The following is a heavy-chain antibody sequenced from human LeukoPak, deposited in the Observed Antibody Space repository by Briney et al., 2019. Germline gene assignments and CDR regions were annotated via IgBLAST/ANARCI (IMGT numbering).Heavy chain of an antibody. J-gene: IGHJ4*02. CDR2: ISSSSSYI. D-gene: IGHD3-10*01. V-gene: IGHV3-21*01. CDR1: GFTFSSYS. Sequence: GGSLRLSCAASGFTFSSYSMNWVRQAPGKGLEWVSSISSSSSYIYHADSVKGRFTISRDNAKNSLYLQMNSLRAEDTAVYYCARDQSGDNFDYWGQGTLVTVSS. CDR3: ARDQSGDNFDY.